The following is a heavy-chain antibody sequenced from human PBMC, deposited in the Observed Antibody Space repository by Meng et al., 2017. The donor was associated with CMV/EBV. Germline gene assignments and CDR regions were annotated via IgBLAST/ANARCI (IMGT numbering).Heavy chain of an antibody. D-gene: IGHD3-22*01. Sequence: VPRQESGPRLLKPPQTLSLTCTVSVGSISSSSDYWSWIRQPAGQALEWIGRIYTSGSTNYNPSLKSRVTISVDTSKNQFSLTLSSVTAADTAVYYCAREVVVITPYNWFDPWGQGTLVTVSS. J-gene: IGHJ5*02. CDR1: VGSISSSSDY. CDR2: IYTSGST. V-gene: IGHV4-61*02. CDR3: AREVVVITPYNWFDP.